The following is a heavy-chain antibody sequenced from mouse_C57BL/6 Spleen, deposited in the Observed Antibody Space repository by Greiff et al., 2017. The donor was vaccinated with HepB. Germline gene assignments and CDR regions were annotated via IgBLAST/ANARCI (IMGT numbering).Heavy chain of an antibody. D-gene: IGHD1-1*01. CDR1: GFTFSSYG. CDR3: ARQEGITTVVAPFAY. V-gene: IGHV5-6*01. J-gene: IGHJ3*01. CDR2: ISSGGSYT. Sequence: EVHLVESGGDLVKPGGSLKLSCAASGFTFSSYGMSWVRQTPDKRLEWVATISSGGSYTYYPDSVKGRFTISRDNAKNTLYLQMSSLKSEDTAMYYCARQEGITTVVAPFAYWGQGTLVTVSA.